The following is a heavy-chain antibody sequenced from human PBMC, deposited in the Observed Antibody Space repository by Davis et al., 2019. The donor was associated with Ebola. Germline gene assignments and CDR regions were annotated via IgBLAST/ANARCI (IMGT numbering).Heavy chain of an antibody. V-gene: IGHV3-74*01. Sequence: PGGSLRLSCAASAFTFSNYWMYWVRQAPGEGLMCVSRINSDGTFTTYADSVKGRFTISRDNAKNTLYLQMNSLRAEDTAVYYCARDRNYAYDFWGQGTLVTVSS. CDR3: ARDRNYAYDF. D-gene: IGHD3-16*01. CDR2: INSDGTFT. CDR1: AFTFSNYW. J-gene: IGHJ4*02.